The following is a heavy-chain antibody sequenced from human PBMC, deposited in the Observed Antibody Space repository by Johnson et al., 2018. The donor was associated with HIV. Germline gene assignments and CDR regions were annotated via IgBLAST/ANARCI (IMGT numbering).Heavy chain of an antibody. CDR1: GFTFSSYA. D-gene: IGHD3-22*01. V-gene: IGHV3-30*04. J-gene: IGHJ3*02. CDR2: ISYDGSNK. CDR3: AKGVDYYDSSPADAFDI. Sequence: QVQLVESGGGVVQPGRSLRLSCAASGFTFSSYAMHWVRQAPGKGLEWVAVISYDGSNKYYADSVKGRFTISRDNSKTTLYLQMNSLASEDTAVYYCAKGVDYYDSSPADAFDIWGQGTMVTVSS.